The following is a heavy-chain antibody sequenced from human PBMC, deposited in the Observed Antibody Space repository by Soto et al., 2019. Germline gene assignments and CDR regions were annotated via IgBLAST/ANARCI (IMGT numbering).Heavy chain of an antibody. V-gene: IGHV3-33*01. Sequence: QVQLVESGGGVVQPGRSLRLSCAASGFTFSSYGMHWVRQAPGKVLEWVAVIWYDGSNRYYADSVKGRFTISRDNSKNTLYLQMNSLRAEDTAVYYCASEYCSGGRCYYYGMDVWGQGTTVTVSS. CDR3: ASEYCSGGRCYYYGMDV. CDR2: IWYDGSNR. D-gene: IGHD2-15*01. J-gene: IGHJ6*02. CDR1: GFTFSSYG.